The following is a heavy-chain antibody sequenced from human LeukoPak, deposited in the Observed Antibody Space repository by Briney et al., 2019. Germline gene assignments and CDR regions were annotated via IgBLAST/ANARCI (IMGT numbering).Heavy chain of an antibody. CDR2: INAGNGNT. V-gene: IGHV1-3*01. Sequence: ASVKVSCKASGYTFTSYAMHWVRQAPGQRLEWMGWINAGNGNTKYSQKFQGRVTITRDTSASTAYMELSSLRSEDTAAYYCARAYGPTVTTRNKLPPFDPWGQGTLVTVSS. CDR3: ARAYGPTVTTRNKLPPFDP. CDR1: GYTFTSYA. J-gene: IGHJ5*02. D-gene: IGHD4-17*01.